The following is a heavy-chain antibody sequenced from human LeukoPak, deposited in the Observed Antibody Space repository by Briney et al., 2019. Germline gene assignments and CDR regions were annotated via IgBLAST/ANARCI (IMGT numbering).Heavy chain of an antibody. J-gene: IGHJ4*02. D-gene: IGHD4-11*01. V-gene: IGHV3-21*01. Sequence: SGGSLRLSCAASGFTFSSYSMNWVRQAPGKGLEWVSSISSSSTYIYYAGSVKGRFTISRDNAKNSLFLQMSSLRAEDTAVYYCAREPTTVSPPGWGQGTLVTVSS. CDR3: AREPTTVSPPG. CDR1: GFTFSSYS. CDR2: ISSSSTYI.